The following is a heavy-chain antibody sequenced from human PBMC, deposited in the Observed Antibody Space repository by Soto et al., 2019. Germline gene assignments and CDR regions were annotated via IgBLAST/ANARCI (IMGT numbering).Heavy chain of an antibody. CDR1: GFTFSSYA. J-gene: IGHJ1*01. CDR2: ISYDGSNK. D-gene: IGHD2-15*01. CDR3: AEIGYCSGGSCYSPSAH. V-gene: IGHV3-30-3*01. Sequence: QVQLVESGGGVVQPGRSLRLSCAASGFTFSSYAMHWVRQAPGKGLEWVAVISYDGSNKYYADSVKGRFTISRDNSKNTLYLQMNSLRAEDTAVYYCAEIGYCSGGSCYSPSAHLGQGTLVTVSS.